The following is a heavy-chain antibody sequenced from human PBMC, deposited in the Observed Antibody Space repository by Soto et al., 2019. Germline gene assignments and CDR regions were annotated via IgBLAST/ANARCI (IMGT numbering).Heavy chain of an antibody. CDR3: ARHPQQLVRLADY. J-gene: IGHJ4*02. D-gene: IGHD6-13*01. V-gene: IGHV5-51*01. CDR1: GFSFSSYW. CDR2: VYPGDSDT. Sequence: PGESLKISCKGSGFSFSSYWIGWVRQKPGQGLEWMGLVYPGDSDTTYSPSFEGHVTISADKSISTAYLQWSSLKASDTAMYYCARHPQQLVRLADYWGQGTLVTVSS.